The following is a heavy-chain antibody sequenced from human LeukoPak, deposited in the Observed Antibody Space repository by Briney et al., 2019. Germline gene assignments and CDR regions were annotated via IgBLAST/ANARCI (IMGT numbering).Heavy chain of an antibody. CDR3: SSGSYSRPFDY. CDR2: ISSSSSTI. Sequence: GGSLRLSCAASGFTFSSYSMNWVRQAPGKGLEWVSYISSSSSTIYYADSVKGRFTISRDNAKNSLYLQMNSLRAEDTAVYYCSSGSYSRPFDYWGQGTLVTVSS. J-gene: IGHJ4*02. D-gene: IGHD1-26*01. V-gene: IGHV3-48*01. CDR1: GFTFSSYS.